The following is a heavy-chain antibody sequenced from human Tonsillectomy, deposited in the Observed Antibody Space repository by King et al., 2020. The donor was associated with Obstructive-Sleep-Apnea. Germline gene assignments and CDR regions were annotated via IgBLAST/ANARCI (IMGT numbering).Heavy chain of an antibody. D-gene: IGHD3-10*01. Sequence: VQLVESGGGVVQPGRSLRLSCAASGFTFSSYGMHWVRQAPGKGLEWVAVISYDGSNKYYADSVKGRFTISRDNSKKTRYLQMNSLRAEDTAVYYCAKGSLWVGELWGGMDVWGQGTTVTVSS. V-gene: IGHV3-30*18. CDR3: AKGSLWVGELWGGMDV. CDR1: GFTFSSYG. J-gene: IGHJ6*02. CDR2: ISYDGSNK.